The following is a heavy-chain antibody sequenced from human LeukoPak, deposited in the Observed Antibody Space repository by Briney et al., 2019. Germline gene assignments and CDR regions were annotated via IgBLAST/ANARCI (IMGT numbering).Heavy chain of an antibody. J-gene: IGHJ3*02. CDR3: ARAVVVVTAIAFDAFDI. CDR1: GGSIGSGGYY. Sequence: SETLSLTCTVSGGSIGSGGYYWSWIRQHPGKGLEWVGYIYYSGSTYYNPSLKSRVTISVDTSKNQFSLKLSSVTAADTAVYYCARAVVVVTAIAFDAFDIWGQGTMVTVSS. D-gene: IGHD2-21*02. CDR2: IYYSGST. V-gene: IGHV4-31*03.